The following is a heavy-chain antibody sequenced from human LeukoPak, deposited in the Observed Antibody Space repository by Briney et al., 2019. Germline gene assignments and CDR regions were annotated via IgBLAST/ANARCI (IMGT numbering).Heavy chain of an antibody. J-gene: IGHJ4*02. CDR3: AREFDYGGHFDY. D-gene: IGHD4-23*01. Sequence: GGSLRLSCAASGFTLSSYAMAWVRQASGKGLGWVSFISGSGDSTYYADSVRGRFTISRDNAKNSLYLQMNSLRAEDTAVYYCAREFDYGGHFDYWGQGTLVTVSS. CDR1: GFTLSSYA. CDR2: ISGSGDST. V-gene: IGHV3-23*01.